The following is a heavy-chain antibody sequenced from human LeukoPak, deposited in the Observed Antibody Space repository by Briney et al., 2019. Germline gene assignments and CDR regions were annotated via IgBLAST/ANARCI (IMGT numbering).Heavy chain of an antibody. D-gene: IGHD3-10*01. V-gene: IGHV3-11*04. J-gene: IGHJ4*02. CDR1: GFTFSDYY. CDR3: AKGLYGSGPGGIDC. Sequence: GGSLRLSCAASGFTFSDYYMSWIRQAPGKGLEWVSYISSSGSTIYYADSVKGRFAISTDNAKNSLYLQMKSLRAEDTAVYYCAKGLYGSGPGGIDCWGQGALVTVSS. CDR2: ISSSGSTI.